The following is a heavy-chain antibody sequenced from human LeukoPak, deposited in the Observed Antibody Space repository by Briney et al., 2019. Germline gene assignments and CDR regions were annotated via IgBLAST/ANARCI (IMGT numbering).Heavy chain of an antibody. CDR1: GFTFSNYW. CDR2: INSDGSSP. Sequence: PGVSLRLFCAASGFTFSNYWMHWVRQAPGKGLVWVSRINSDGSSPSYADSVKGRFTISRDNAKNTLYLQMNSLRAEDTAVYYCARRGAVTYAFDIWGQGKRVTVSS. V-gene: IGHV3-74*01. D-gene: IGHD4-17*01. CDR3: ARRGAVTYAFDI. J-gene: IGHJ3*02.